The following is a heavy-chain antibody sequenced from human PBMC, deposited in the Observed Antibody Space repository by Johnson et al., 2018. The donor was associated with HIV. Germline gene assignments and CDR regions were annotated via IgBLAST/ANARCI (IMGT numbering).Heavy chain of an antibody. Sequence: VQLVESGGGVVHPGKSLRLSCAASGFTFSDYYMSWIRQAPGKGLEWVSYISSSGTIVYYADSVKGRFTISRDNSKNTLYLQMNSLRAEDTAVYYCARDHLRRSHAFDIWGQGTMVTISS. CDR3: ARDHLRRSHAFDI. CDR1: GFTFSDYY. J-gene: IGHJ3*02. CDR2: ISSSGTIV. D-gene: IGHD2-15*01. V-gene: IGHV3-11*01.